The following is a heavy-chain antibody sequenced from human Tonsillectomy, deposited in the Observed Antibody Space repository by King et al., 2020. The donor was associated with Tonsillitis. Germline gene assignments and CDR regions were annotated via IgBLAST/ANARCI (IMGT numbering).Heavy chain of an antibody. CDR3: AKDQRWGVDY. CDR2: IRYDGSNK. Sequence: VQLVESGGGVVQPGGSLRLSCAASGFTFSNYGMHWVRQAPGKGLEWVAFIRYDGSNKNYADSVKGQFTISRDNSKNTLYLQMNSLRAEDTAVYYCAKDQRWGVDYWGQGTLVTVSS. J-gene: IGHJ4*02. V-gene: IGHV3-30*02. D-gene: IGHD3-16*01. CDR1: GFTFSNYG.